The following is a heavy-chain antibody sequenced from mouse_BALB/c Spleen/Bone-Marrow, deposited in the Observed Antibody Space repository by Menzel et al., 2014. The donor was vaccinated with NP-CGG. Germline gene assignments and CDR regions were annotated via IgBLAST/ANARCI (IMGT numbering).Heavy chain of an antibody. V-gene: IGHV1S29*02. CDR2: IYPYNGGA. D-gene: IGHD2-1*01. Sequence: DVKLQESGPELVKPGASVKISCKASGYTFTDYNMHWMKQSHGKSLEWIGYIYPYNGGAGYNQKFKNKATLTVDSSSSTAYMELRSLTSEDSAVYSCARRDGNYVGYFDYWGQGTTLTVSS. CDR3: ARRDGNYVGYFDY. CDR1: GYTFTDYN. J-gene: IGHJ2*01.